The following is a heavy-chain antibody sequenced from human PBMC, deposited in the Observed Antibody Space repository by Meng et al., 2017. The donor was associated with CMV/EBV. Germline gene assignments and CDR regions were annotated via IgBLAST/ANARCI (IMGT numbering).Heavy chain of an antibody. CDR2: IYYSGST. J-gene: IGHJ4*02. CDR1: CRSIRSVAHC. CDR3: ARDNRRGGVDY. Sequence: QEWAPRLVNASQHLPLTSTASCRSIRSVAHCWSWIRQPPGKGLEWIGYIYYSGSTYYNPSLKSRVTISVDTSKNQFSLKLSSVTAADTAVYYCARDNRRGGVDYWGQGTLVTVSS. V-gene: IGHV4-30-4*08. D-gene: IGHD3-3*01.